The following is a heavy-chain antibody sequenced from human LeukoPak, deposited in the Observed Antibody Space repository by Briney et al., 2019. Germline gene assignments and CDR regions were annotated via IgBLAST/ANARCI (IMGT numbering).Heavy chain of an antibody. V-gene: IGHV4-39*01. Sequence: SETLSLTCTVSGGSISSSSYYWGWIRQPPGKGLEWIGSIYYSGSTYYNPSLKSRVTISVDTSKNQFSLKLSSVTAADTAVYYCASIAVAGTQTIFDYWGQGTLVTVSS. CDR1: GGSISSSSYY. CDR2: IYYSGST. CDR3: ASIAVAGTQTIFDY. J-gene: IGHJ4*02. D-gene: IGHD6-19*01.